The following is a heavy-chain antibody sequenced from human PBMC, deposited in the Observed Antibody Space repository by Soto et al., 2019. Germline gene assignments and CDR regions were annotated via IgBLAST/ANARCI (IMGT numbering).Heavy chain of an antibody. D-gene: IGHD1-26*01. CDR2: IYYSGST. CDR3: ARTMVGARAGYFDY. J-gene: IGHJ4*02. CDR1: GGSVISGSYY. V-gene: IGHV4-61*01. Sequence: PSETLSLTCTVSGGSVISGSYYWIWIRQPPGKGLEWIGYIYYSGSTNYNPSLKSRVTISVDTSKNQFSLKLSSVTAADTAVYYCARTMVGARAGYFDYWGRGTLVTVSS.